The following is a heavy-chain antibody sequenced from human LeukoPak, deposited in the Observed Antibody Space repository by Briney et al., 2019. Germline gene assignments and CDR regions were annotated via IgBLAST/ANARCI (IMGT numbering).Heavy chain of an antibody. V-gene: IGHV1-2*02. CDR1: GYTFSGYY. J-gene: IGHJ4*02. D-gene: IGHD3-22*01. CDR2: SNPNSGVT. CDR3: ARGPPTRVVVITTGDFDN. Sequence: ASEKVSCKASGYTFSGYYLHWVRQAPGQGLEWMGWSNPNSGVTKFAQKFQGRVTVTRDTSISTAYMELRRLRSDDRAVYYCARGPPTRVVVITTGDFDNWGQGTLVTVSS.